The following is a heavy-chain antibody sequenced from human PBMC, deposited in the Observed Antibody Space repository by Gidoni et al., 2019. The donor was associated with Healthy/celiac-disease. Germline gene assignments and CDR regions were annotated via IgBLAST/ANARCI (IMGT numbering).Heavy chain of an antibody. D-gene: IGHD3-9*01. V-gene: IGHV4-31*03. CDR1: GGSISSGGYY. J-gene: IGHJ3*02. CDR3: ARSPGDFDWSDAFDI. CDR2: IYYSGST. Sequence: QVQLQESGPGLVKPSQTLSLTCTVPGGSISSGGYYWSWIRQHPGKGLEWIGYIYYSGSTYYNPSLKSRVTISVDTSKNQFSLKLSSVTAADTAVYYCARSPGDFDWSDAFDIWGQGTMVTVSS.